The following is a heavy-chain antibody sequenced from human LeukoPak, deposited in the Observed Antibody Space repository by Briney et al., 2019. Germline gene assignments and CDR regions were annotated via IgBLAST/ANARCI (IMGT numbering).Heavy chain of an antibody. CDR3: ARGWGGRSSSWYYFDY. V-gene: IGHV3-23*01. Sequence: GGSLRLSCTASGVTLSSYAMSWARQAPGKGLEWVSGISSSGSGGNTYYADSVKGRFTISRDNAKNSLYLQMNSLRAEDTAVYYCARGWGGRSSSWYYFDYWGQGTLVTVSS. CDR1: GVTLSSYA. D-gene: IGHD6-13*01. J-gene: IGHJ4*02. CDR2: ISSSGSGGNT.